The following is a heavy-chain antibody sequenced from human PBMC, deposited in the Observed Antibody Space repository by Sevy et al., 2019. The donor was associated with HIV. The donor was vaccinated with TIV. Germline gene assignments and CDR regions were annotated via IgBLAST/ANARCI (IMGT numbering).Heavy chain of an antibody. D-gene: IGHD6-13*01. CDR3: ANGKRIAAAQLDY. Sequence: GGSLRLSCAASGFTFSSYAMSWVRQAPGKGLEWVSAISGSAGSTYYADSVKGRFTISRDNSKNTLYLQMNSLRAEDTAVYYCANGKRIAAAQLDYWGKGTLVTVSS. CDR2: ISGSAGST. J-gene: IGHJ4*02. V-gene: IGHV3-23*01. CDR1: GFTFSSYA.